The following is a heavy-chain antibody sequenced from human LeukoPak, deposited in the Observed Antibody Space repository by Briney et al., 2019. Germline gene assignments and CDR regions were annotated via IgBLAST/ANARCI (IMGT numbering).Heavy chain of an antibody. CDR2: IYYSGSSGST. CDR1: GGSISGYH. D-gene: IGHD1/OR15-1a*01. Sequence: SETLSLTCSVSGGSISGYHWSWIRQPPGKGLEWIGHIYYSGSSGSTFYNASLKSRVTISVDTSKNQFSLNLSSMTAADTAVYYCARWNNGGDYRGQGTLVTVSS. V-gene: IGHV4-59*01. CDR3: ARWNNGGDY. J-gene: IGHJ4*02.